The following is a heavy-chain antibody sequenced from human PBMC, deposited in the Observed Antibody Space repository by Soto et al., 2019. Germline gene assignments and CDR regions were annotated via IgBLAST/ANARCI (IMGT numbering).Heavy chain of an antibody. CDR3: ARGGNGDHVGYWYFDL. V-gene: IGHV1-46*01. CDR1: GYTFSNYY. CDR2: INPYGVST. J-gene: IGHJ2*01. Sequence: QVQLVQSGAEVEKPGASVKLSCKASGYTFSNYYMHWVRQAPGQGLEWMGVINPYGVSTNYAHQFQDRLSMTSDTSTGTVYMDLSSLRSEDTAIYYCARGGNGDHVGYWYFDLWGRGTLVTVSS. D-gene: IGHD4-17*01.